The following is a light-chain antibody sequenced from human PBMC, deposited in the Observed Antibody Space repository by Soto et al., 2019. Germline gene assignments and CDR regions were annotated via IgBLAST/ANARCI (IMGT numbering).Light chain of an antibody. CDR1: SSDVGGYDY. CDR2: EVN. V-gene: IGLV2-8*01. CDR3: SSYISSSTPYV. Sequence: QSVLTQPPSASGSPGQSVAISCTGTSSDVGGYDYVSWYQQHPGKAPKLMIYEVNKRPSGVPDRFSGSKSDNTASLTVSGLQAEDEGDYYCSSYISSSTPYVFGTGTKVTVL. J-gene: IGLJ1*01.